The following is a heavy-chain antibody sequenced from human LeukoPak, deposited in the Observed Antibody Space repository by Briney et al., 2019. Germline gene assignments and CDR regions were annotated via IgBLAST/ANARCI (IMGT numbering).Heavy chain of an antibody. J-gene: IGHJ4*02. V-gene: IGHV3-33*01. CDR1: GFTFSSYG. D-gene: IGHD5-12*01. CDR3: ARDLEATIDY. CDR2: IWYDGSNK. Sequence: GRSPRLSCAASGFTFSSYGMHWGRQAPGKGLEWVAVIWYDGSNKYYADSVKGRFTISRDNSKNTLYLQMNSLRAEDTAVYYCARDLEATIDYWGQGTLVTVSS.